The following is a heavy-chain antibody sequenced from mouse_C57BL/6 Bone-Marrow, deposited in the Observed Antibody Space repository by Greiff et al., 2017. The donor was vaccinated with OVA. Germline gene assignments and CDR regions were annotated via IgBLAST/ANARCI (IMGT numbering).Heavy chain of an antibody. D-gene: IGHD1-1*01. CDR2: INYDGSST. V-gene: IGHV5-16*01. CDR1: GFTFSDYY. Sequence: EVMLVESEGGLVQPGSSMKLSCTASGFTFSDYYMAWVRQVPEKGLEWVANINYDGSSTYYLDSLKSRFIISRDNAKNILYLQMSSLKSEDTATYYCARDRGYGSSYDYWGQGTTLTVSS. J-gene: IGHJ2*01. CDR3: ARDRGYGSSYDY.